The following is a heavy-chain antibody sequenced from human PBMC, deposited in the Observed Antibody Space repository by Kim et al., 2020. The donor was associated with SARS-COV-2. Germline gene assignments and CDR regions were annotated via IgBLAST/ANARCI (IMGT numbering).Heavy chain of an antibody. CDR2: ISSSGSTI. J-gene: IGHJ5*02. CDR3: ARDPDSSGWYGDWFDP. Sequence: GGSLRLSCAASGFTFSSYEMNWVRQAPGKGLVWVSYISSSGSTIYYADSVKGRFTISRDNAKNSLYLQMNSLRAEDTAVYYCARDPDSSGWYGDWFDPWGQGTLVTVSS. D-gene: IGHD6-19*01. CDR1: GFTFSSYE. V-gene: IGHV3-48*03.